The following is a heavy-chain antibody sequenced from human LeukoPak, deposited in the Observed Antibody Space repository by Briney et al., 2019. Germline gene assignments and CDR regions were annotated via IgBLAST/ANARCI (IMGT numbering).Heavy chain of an antibody. J-gene: IGHJ6*03. CDR2: MNPSGST. V-gene: IGHV4-34*01. CDR3: ARGRQDVTMIVVVMTAVSYYLDV. CDR1: GGSLSGYY. Sequence: RTSETLSLTCAVYGGSLSGYYWTWIRQTPEKGLEWIGEMNPSGSTNYNPSLKSRVTISVDTSKNQFSLELSSVTAADTAVYYCARGRQDVTMIVVVMTAVSYYLDVWGKGTTVTVS. D-gene: IGHD3-22*01.